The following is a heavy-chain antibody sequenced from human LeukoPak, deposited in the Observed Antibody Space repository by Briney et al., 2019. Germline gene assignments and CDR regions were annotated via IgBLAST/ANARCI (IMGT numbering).Heavy chain of an antibody. CDR2: INPNSGGT. CDR3: ARSTGYTNDY. Sequence: KSGGSLRLSCVASGFSFVRSGMHWVRQAPGKGLEWMGWINPNSGGTNYAQKFQGRVTMTRDTSISTAYMELSRLRSDDTAVYYCARSTGYTNDYWGQGTLVTVSS. J-gene: IGHJ4*02. CDR1: GFSFVRSG. V-gene: IGHV1-2*02. D-gene: IGHD6-13*01.